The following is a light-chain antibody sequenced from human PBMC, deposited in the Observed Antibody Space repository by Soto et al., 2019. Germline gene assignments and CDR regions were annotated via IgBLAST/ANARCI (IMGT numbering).Light chain of an antibody. CDR1: QSIDSSY. CDR2: GTS. CDR3: QLAGT. Sequence: EIVLTHSPGTLSLSPGERATLSCRASQSIDSSYVAWYRQKPGQAPTLLIYGTSRRATGVSDRFSGSGSGTHFTLSISRLEPEDFAVYFCQLAGTFGPGAKVEVK. V-gene: IGKV3-20*01. J-gene: IGKJ3*01.